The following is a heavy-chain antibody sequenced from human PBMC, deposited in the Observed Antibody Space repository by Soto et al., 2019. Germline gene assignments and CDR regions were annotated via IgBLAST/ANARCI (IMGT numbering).Heavy chain of an antibody. CDR3: AKAWMDNARQRYFDH. D-gene: IGHD5-12*01. V-gene: IGHV3-23*01. Sequence: GGSLRLSCAASGFTFSSYAMSWVRQAPGKGLEWVSAISGSGGGTYYADSVKGRFTISRDNSKNTLYLQMNSLRAEDTAVYSCAKAWMDNARQRYFDHWGQGTLVTVSS. CDR2: ISGSGGGT. CDR1: GFTFSSYA. J-gene: IGHJ4*02.